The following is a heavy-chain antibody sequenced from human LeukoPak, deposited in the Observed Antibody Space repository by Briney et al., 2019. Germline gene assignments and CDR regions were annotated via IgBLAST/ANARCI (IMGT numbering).Heavy chain of an antibody. CDR3: AREDSTNWHAFSSFDP. CDR2: INTGNGET. Sequence: ASVKVSCKTSGYTFVSYGLHWVRQAPGQRPEWMGGINTGNGETRYSQKFQGRVTFTRDTSASTAYMELSSLTSEDMAVYYCAREDSTNWHAFSSFDPWGQGTLVTVSS. J-gene: IGHJ5*02. V-gene: IGHV1-3*03. CDR1: GYTFVSYG. D-gene: IGHD6-13*01.